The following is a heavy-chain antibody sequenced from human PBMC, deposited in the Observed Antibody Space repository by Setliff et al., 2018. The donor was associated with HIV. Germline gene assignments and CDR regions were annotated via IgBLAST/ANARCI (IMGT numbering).Heavy chain of an antibody. D-gene: IGHD2-21*01. V-gene: IGHV4-30-4*08. CDR3: ARYGGNSFWFDP. CDR1: GGSISSGDYY. Sequence: PSETLSLTCSVSGGSISSGDYYWSWIRQPPGKGLEWIGYIYYSGSTYYNPSLKSRVTISVDTSKNQFSLKLISVTAADTAVYYCARYGGNSFWFDPWGQGTLVTVSS. J-gene: IGHJ5*02. CDR2: IYYSGST.